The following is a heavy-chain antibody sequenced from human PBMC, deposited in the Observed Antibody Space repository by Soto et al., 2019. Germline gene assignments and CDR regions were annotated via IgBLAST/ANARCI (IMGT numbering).Heavy chain of an antibody. Sequence: QVQLVQSGAEVKKPGASVKVSCKASGYTFTSYDINWVRQATGQGLEWMGWMNPNSGNTGYAQKFQGRVTMTRNTSLSTAYMELGSLRSEDTAVYYCARGLESSRSLDPWGQGTLVTVSS. CDR2: MNPNSGNT. J-gene: IGHJ5*02. CDR1: GYTFTSYD. D-gene: IGHD6-6*01. CDR3: ARGLESSRSLDP. V-gene: IGHV1-8*01.